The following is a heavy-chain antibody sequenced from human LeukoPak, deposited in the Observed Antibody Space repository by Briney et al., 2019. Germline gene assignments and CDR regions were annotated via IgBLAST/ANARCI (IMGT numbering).Heavy chain of an antibody. CDR2: ISGSGGST. Sequence: GGSLRLSCAASGFTFSSYAMSWVRQAPGKGLEWVSGISGSGGSTYYADSVKGRFTISRDNSKNTLYLQMNSLRAEDTAVYYCAKDPTRYFDWLLSKPYFDYWGQGTLVTVSS. D-gene: IGHD3-9*01. V-gene: IGHV3-23*01. CDR1: GFTFSSYA. CDR3: AKDPTRYFDWLLSKPYFDY. J-gene: IGHJ4*02.